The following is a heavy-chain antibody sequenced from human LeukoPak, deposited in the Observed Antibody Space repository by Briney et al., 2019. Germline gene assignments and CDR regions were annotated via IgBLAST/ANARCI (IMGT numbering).Heavy chain of an antibody. J-gene: IGHJ5*02. CDR1: GGSFSGYY. V-gene: IGHV4-34*01. Sequence: SETLSLTCAVYGGSFSGYYWSWIRQPPGQGLEWIGEINHSGSTNYNPSLKSRVTISVDTSKNQFSLKLSSVTAADTAVYYCARGVAVAGRRRTNWFDPWGQGTLVTVSS. CDR3: ARGVAVAGRRRTNWFDP. CDR2: INHSGST. D-gene: IGHD6-19*01.